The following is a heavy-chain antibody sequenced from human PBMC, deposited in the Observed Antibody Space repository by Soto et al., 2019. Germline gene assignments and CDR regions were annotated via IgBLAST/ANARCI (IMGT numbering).Heavy chain of an antibody. Sequence: ASVKVSCKASGYTFNSYGISWVRQAPGQGLEWMGWISAYNGNTNYAQKLQGRVTMTTDTSTSTAYMELRSLRSDDTAVYYCARAIYYYDSSGLYYFDYWGQGTLVTVSS. D-gene: IGHD3-22*01. V-gene: IGHV1-18*01. CDR3: ARAIYYYDSSGLYYFDY. CDR1: GYTFNSYG. J-gene: IGHJ4*02. CDR2: ISAYNGNT.